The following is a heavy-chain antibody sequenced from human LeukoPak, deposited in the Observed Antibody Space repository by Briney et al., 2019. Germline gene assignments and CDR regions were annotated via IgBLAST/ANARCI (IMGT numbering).Heavy chain of an antibody. CDR3: ARSVGGWYYFDY. D-gene: IGHD6-19*01. CDR1: GFTFSSYG. CDR2: IWYDGSNK. V-gene: IGHV3-33*01. Sequence: GGSLRLPCAASGFTFSSYGMHWVRQAPGKGLEWVAVIWYDGSNKYYADSVKGRFTISRDNSKNTLYLQMNSLRAEDTAVYYCARSVGGWYYFDYWGQGTLVTVSS. J-gene: IGHJ4*02.